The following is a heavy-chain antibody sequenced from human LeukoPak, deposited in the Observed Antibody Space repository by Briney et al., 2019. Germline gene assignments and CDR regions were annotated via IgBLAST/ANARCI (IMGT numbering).Heavy chain of an antibody. CDR2: KRYDGSNK. V-gene: IGHV3-30*02. Sequence: GGSLRLSCAASGFTFSSYGMHWVRQAPGKGLEWVAFKRYDGSNKYYADSVKGRFTISRDNSKNTLYLQMNSLRAEDTAVYYCAKCGDYGDYVYFDYWGQGTLVTVSS. CDR1: GFTFSSYG. D-gene: IGHD4-17*01. J-gene: IGHJ4*02. CDR3: AKCGDYGDYVYFDY.